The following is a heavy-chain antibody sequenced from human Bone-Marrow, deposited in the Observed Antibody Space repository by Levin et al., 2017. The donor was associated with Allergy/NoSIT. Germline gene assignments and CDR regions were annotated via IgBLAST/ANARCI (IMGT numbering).Heavy chain of an antibody. D-gene: IGHD2-2*01. CDR3: ASGTSTGSRSLDC. Sequence: SETLSLTCAVSGGSISSSNWWTWVRQPPGKGLEWIGEIYHTGSTNYNPSLKSRVTISVDKSKNQFSLKLSSVTAADTAVYYCASGTSTGSRSLDCWGQGTLVTVSS. J-gene: IGHJ4*02. V-gene: IGHV4-4*02. CDR1: GGSISSSNW. CDR2: IYHTGST.